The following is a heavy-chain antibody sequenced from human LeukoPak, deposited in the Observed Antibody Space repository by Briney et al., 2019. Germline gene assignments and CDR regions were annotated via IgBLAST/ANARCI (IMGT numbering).Heavy chain of an antibody. CDR2: MNPNSGNT. V-gene: IGHV1-8*01. CDR1: GYTFTSYD. CDR3: ARGIIGYCSGDSCYSDWFDP. J-gene: IGHJ5*02. D-gene: IGHD2-15*01. Sequence: GASVKVSCKASGYTFTSYDINWVRQATGQGLEWMGWMNPNSGNTGYAQKFQGRVTMTRNTSISTAYMELSSLRSEDTAVYYCARGIIGYCSGDSCYSDWFDPWGQGTLVTASS.